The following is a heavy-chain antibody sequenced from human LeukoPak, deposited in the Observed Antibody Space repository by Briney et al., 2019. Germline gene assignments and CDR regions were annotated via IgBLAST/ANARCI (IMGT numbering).Heavy chain of an antibody. D-gene: IGHD6-6*01. CDR2: ISSSSSTI. V-gene: IGHV3-48*04. CDR3: ARGPQLKLIYYYYYMDV. Sequence: GGSLRLSCAASGFTFSSYAMSWVRQAPGKGLEWVSYISSSSSTIYYADSVKGRFTISRDNAKNSLYLQMNSLRAEDTAVYYCARGPQLKLIYYYYYMDVWGKGTTVTVSS. J-gene: IGHJ6*03. CDR1: GFTFSSYA.